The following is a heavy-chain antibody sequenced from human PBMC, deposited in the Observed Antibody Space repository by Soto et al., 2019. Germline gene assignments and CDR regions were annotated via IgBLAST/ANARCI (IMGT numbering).Heavy chain of an antibody. CDR3: ARERTVTIYYYYYYMDV. V-gene: IGHV4-31*03. Sequence: SETLSLTCTVSGGSISSGGYYWSWIRQHPGKGLEWIGYIYYSGSTYYNPSLKSRVTISVDTSKNQFPLKLSSVTAADTAVYYCARERTVTIYYYYYYMDVWGKGTTVTVSS. CDR1: GGSISSGGYY. CDR2: IYYSGST. D-gene: IGHD3-3*01. J-gene: IGHJ6*03.